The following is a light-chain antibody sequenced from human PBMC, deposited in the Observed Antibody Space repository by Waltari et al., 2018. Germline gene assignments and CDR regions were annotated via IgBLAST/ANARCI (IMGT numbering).Light chain of an antibody. CDR2: VKRDGSH. J-gene: IGLJ3*02. Sequence: QLVLTQSPSASASLGASVRLTCTLDRGHSSNIIASHQQQPEKGPLYLMKVKRDGSHSKGDESPDRCSGSGSGAERYLTSSSVQSEDEADSYCQSGGHCTWVFGGVTKLTVL. CDR1: RGHSSNI. CDR3: QSGGHCTWV. V-gene: IGLV4-69*01.